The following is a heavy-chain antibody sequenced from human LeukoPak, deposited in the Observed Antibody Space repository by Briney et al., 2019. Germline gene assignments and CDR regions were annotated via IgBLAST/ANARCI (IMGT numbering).Heavy chain of an antibody. Sequence: SETLSLTCTVSGGSIRSYYWSWIRQPAGKGLEWIGRIFTSGTTDYNPSLKSRFTMSVDTSKNQFSLKLSSVTAADTAVYYCARSYGINDAFDIWGQGTMVTVSS. D-gene: IGHD2-8*01. J-gene: IGHJ3*02. CDR3: ARSYGINDAFDI. CDR1: GGSIRSYY. CDR2: IFTSGTT. V-gene: IGHV4-4*07.